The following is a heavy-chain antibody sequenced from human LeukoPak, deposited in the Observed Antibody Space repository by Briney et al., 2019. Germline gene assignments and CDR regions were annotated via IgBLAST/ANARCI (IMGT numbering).Heavy chain of an antibody. CDR3: ISLDYDVLTGSPQG. CDR1: GFKFSGSS. CDR2: IRSKANSYAT. D-gene: IGHD3-9*01. J-gene: IGHJ4*02. Sequence: PGGSLRLSCAASGFKFSGSSMHWVRQASGKGLEWVGRIRSKANSYATAYAASVKGRFTISRDDSDNTAYLQMNSLTTEDTAVYYCISLDYDVLTGSPQGWGQGTLVTVSS. V-gene: IGHV3-73*01.